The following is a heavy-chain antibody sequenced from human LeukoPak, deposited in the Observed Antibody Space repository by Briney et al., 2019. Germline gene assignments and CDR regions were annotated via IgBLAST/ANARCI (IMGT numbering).Heavy chain of an antibody. Sequence: AGGSLRLSCAASGFTFSSYAMSWVRQAPGKGLEWVSTISGSGGGAYYADSVKGRFTISRDNSKNTLYLQMNSLKAEDTAVYYCGGGFGEFAAYGVDVWGQGTTVTVSS. V-gene: IGHV3-23*01. CDR2: ISGSGGGA. D-gene: IGHD3-10*01. CDR1: GFTFSSYA. CDR3: GGGFGEFAAYGVDV. J-gene: IGHJ6*02.